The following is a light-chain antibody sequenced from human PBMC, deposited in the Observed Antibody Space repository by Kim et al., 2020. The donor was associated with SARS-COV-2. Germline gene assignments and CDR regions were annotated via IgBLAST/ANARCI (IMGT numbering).Light chain of an antibody. CDR3: CSYTTRKTWL. Sequence: GQSVTISCTGTSSDVGGHRDVSWYQQYPGKAPTLVMFDVSNRPSGVSDRFSGSKSANTASLTISGLLPEDEAEYYCCSYTTRKTWLFGGGTQLTVL. J-gene: IGLJ3*02. V-gene: IGLV2-14*03. CDR2: DVS. CDR1: SSDVGGHRD.